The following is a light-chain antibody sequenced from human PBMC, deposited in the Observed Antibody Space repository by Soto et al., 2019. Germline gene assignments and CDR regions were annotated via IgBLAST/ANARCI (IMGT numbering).Light chain of an antibody. CDR3: QSYESSLSASKV. V-gene: IGLV1-40*01. CDR2: GNS. J-gene: IGLJ1*01. Sequence: QSVLTQPPSVSGAPGQRVTISCTGSSSNIGAGYDVHWYQQLPGTAPKLLIYGNSNRPSGVPDRFSGSKSGTSASLAITGLQAEDEADYYCQSYESSLSASKVFGTGPKX. CDR1: SSNIGAGYD.